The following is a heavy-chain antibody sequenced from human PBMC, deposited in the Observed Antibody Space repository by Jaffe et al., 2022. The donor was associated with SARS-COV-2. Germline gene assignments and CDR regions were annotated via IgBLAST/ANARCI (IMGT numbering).Heavy chain of an antibody. D-gene: IGHD2-2*01. J-gene: IGHJ6*02. CDR1: GYSFTNNW. CDR2: IYPGDSDT. V-gene: IGHV5-51*01. CDR3: ARDIGYCSGTRCYSIAGYYYGMDV. Sequence: EVQLVQSGAEVKKPGESLKISCQGSGYSFTNNWVAWVRQMPGKGLEWMGIIYPGDSDTRYSPSFQGQVTISADKSITTAYLQWSSLKASDTAIYYCARDIGYCSGTRCYSIAGYYYGMDVWGQGTTVTVSS.